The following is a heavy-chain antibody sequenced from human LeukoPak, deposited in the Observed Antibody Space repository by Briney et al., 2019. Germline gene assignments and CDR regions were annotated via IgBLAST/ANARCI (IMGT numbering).Heavy chain of an antibody. J-gene: IGHJ3*02. V-gene: IGHV3-23*01. Sequence: GGSLTLSCSASGFTFSNHAMIWVRQAPGKGLEWVSAVSGRGGSTYYADYVKGRFTISRDNSKNTLELQINSLRAHDSAVLYGAKDRSGVPDAFDIWGQGTMVTVSS. CDR1: GFTFSNHA. D-gene: IGHD2-8*01. CDR3: AKDRSGVPDAFDI. CDR2: VSGRGGST.